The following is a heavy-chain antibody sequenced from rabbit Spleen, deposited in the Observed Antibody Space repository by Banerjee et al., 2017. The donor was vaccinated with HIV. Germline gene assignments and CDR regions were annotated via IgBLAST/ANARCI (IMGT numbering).Heavy chain of an antibody. CDR1: GFSFSNSCY. Sequence: QSLEESGGDLVKPGASLTLTCTASGFSFSNSCYMCWVRQAPGKGLEWIACIYADGSGSTYYASWAKGRFTISKTSWTTVTLHMTGLTAADTATYFCARDLPGVIGWNFNLWGPGTLVTVS. CDR3: ARDLPGVIGWNFNL. D-gene: IGHD1-1*01. J-gene: IGHJ4*01. V-gene: IGHV1S40*01. CDR2: IYADGSGST.